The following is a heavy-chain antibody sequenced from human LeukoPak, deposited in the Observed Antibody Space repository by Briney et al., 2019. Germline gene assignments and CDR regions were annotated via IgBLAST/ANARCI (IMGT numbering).Heavy chain of an antibody. CDR3: ARDITDHYDSSSFDI. Sequence: GGPLRLSCAASGFTFSSYSMNWVRQAPGKGLEWVSSISSSSSYIYYADSVKRRSRLSRDNAKNSLYLQMNSVRAEDTAVYYCARDITDHYDSSSFDIWGQGTMVTVSS. CDR2: ISSSSSYI. D-gene: IGHD3-22*01. V-gene: IGHV3-21*01. CDR1: GFTFSSYS. J-gene: IGHJ3*02.